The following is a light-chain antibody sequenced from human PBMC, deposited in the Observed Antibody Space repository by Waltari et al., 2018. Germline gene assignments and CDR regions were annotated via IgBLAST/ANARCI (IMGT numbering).Light chain of an antibody. J-gene: IGKJ2*01. CDR3: LKYNNWPPGYT. CDR2: GAA. Sequence: RVMTQSPVTLSVSPGERATVPCRASHIFTSNVAWYQLKPGQAPRLHIYGAATRATGIPARFSASASVTEFSLIISSLQSEDVAVYYCLKYNNWPPGYTFGQGTRLEIK. CDR1: HIFTSN. V-gene: IGKV3-15*01.